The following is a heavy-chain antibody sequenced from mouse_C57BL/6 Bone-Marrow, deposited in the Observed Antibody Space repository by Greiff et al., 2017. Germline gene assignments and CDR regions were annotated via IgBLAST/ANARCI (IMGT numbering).Heavy chain of an antibody. V-gene: IGHV1-80*01. J-gene: IGHJ3*01. CDR3: ARGAC. Sequence: VKLQVPGADLVKPGVSVKLSCKASGYAFSSSWMNWVKQRPGKGLEWIGQIFPGDGDTNNNGKFKVKATLTADKSSSTAYMQLSSLTSEDSAVYFCARGACWGQRTLVTVSA. CDR1: GYAFSSSW. CDR2: IFPGDGDT.